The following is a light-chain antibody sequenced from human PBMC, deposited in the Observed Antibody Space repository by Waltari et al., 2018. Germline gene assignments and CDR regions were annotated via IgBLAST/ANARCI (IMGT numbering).Light chain of an antibody. V-gene: IGKV3-15*01. CDR1: QSVGNT. J-gene: IGKJ1*01. CDR2: GAS. CDR3: QQYNNWPQT. Sequence: EIVMTQSPATLSVSPGERATLSCRASQSVGNTLAWYQHKPGQAPRLLIYGASARATGLPAMFSGSGSGTEFTLTISSLQSEDFAVYFCQQYNNWPQTFGQGTKVEIK.